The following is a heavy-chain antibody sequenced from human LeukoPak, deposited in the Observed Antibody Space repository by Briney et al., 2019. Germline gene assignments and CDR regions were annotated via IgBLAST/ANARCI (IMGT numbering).Heavy chain of an antibody. V-gene: IGHV1-46*01. D-gene: IGHD2-2*03. CDR1: GYTFTIYY. J-gene: IGHJ4*02. CDR3: ARATGVGYCSSTSCYYDY. Sequence: ASVTVSCKASGYTFTIYYMHWVRQAPGQGLEWMGIINPSGGSTSYAQKFQGRVTMTRDTSTSTVYMELSSLRSEDTAVYYCARATGVGYCSSTSCYYDYWGQGTLVTVSS. CDR2: INPSGGST.